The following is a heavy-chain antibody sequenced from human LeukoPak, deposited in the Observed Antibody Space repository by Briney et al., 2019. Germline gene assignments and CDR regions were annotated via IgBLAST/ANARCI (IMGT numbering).Heavy chain of an antibody. Sequence: GGSLRLSCAASGFTFSSYSMNWVRQAPGKGLEWVSVIYSGGSTYYADSVKGRFTISRDNSKNTLYLQMNSLRAEDTAVYYCARDHGDYYFDYWGQGTLVTVSS. CDR2: IYSGGST. CDR3: ARDHGDYYFDY. J-gene: IGHJ4*02. V-gene: IGHV3-66*01. D-gene: IGHD4-17*01. CDR1: GFTFSSYS.